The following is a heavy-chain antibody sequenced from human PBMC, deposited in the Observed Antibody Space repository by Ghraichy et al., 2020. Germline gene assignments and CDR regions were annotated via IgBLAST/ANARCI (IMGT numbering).Heavy chain of an antibody. CDR2: ISYDGSNK. V-gene: IGHV3-30*18. D-gene: IGHD2-15*01. J-gene: IGHJ6*02. CDR1: GFTFSSYG. CDR3: AKERCSGGRCYDYYYYGMDV. Sequence: GESLRLSCAASGFTFSSYGMYWVRQAPGKGLEWVAVISYDGSNKYYGDSVKGRFTISRDNSKNTLYLQMNSLRAEDTAVYYCAKERCSGGRCYDYYYYGMDVWGQGTTVTVSS.